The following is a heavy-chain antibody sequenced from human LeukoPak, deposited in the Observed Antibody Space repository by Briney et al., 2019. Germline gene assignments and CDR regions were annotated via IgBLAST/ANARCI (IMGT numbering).Heavy chain of an antibody. CDR2: IDHSGST. J-gene: IGHJ4*02. V-gene: IGHV4-38-2*01. CDR1: GYSISSGYY. D-gene: IGHD5-18*01. CDR3: ARHRDTAMFDY. Sequence: PSETLSLTCAVSGYSISSGYYWGWSRQPPGNGLEWIGSIDHSGSTYYNPSLKSRVTISVDTSKNQFSLRLSTVTAADTVVYYCARHRDTAMFDYWGQGNLVTVSS.